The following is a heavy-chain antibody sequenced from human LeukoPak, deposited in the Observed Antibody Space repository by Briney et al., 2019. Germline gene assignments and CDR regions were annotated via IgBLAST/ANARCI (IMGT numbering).Heavy chain of an antibody. D-gene: IGHD2-2*01. V-gene: IGHV3-21*01. CDR1: GFTFSSYS. Sequence: GGSLRLSCVASGFTFSSYSMNWVRQAPGKWLEWVSSIISSSSYIYYADSVKGRFTISRDNAKNSLYLQMNSLRAEDTAVYYCARGNHVVPAALSGGFDYWGQGTLVTVSS. J-gene: IGHJ4*02. CDR2: IISSSSYI. CDR3: ARGNHVVPAALSGGFDY.